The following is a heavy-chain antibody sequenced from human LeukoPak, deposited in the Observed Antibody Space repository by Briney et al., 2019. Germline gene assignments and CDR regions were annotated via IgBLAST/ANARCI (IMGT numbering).Heavy chain of an antibody. J-gene: IGHJ4*02. CDR1: GFTFTSYS. V-gene: IGHV3-23*01. CDR2: ISGGGGST. CDR3: AKDLQYFDWLLAFDY. D-gene: IGHD3-9*01. Sequence: GGSLRLSCAASGFTFTSYSMNWVRQAPGKGLEWVSTISGGGGSTYYADSVKGRFTISRDNSKNTLYLQMNSLRAEDTAVYYCAKDLQYFDWLLAFDYWGQGTLVTVSS.